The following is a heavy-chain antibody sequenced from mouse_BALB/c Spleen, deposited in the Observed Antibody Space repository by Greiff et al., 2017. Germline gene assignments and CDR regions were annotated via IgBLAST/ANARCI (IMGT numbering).Heavy chain of an antibody. CDR3: ARWILLNYYAMDY. CDR2: ILPGSGST. D-gene: IGHD2-3*01. J-gene: IGHJ4*01. CDR1: GYTFSSYW. V-gene: IGHV1-9*01. Sequence: VQLQQSGAELMKPGASVKISCKATGYTFSSYWIAWVKQRPGHGLEWIGEILPGSGSTYYNEKFKGKATLTADKSSNTAYMQLSSLTSEDSAVYFCARWILLNYYAMDYWGQGTSVTVSS.